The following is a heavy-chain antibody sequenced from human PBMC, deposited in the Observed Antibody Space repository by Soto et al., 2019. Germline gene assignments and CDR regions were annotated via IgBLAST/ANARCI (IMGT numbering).Heavy chain of an antibody. CDR3: AREGSGYNL. CDR2: IIPVFGRP. Sequence: VNVSCKASGGSFSSFGISWVRHAPGQGLEWMGGIIPVFGRPNYAQRFRGRLTITADESTNTVYLELIDLRSEDTAVYYCAREGSGYNLWGQGTQVTVSS. D-gene: IGHD5-12*01. V-gene: IGHV1-69*01. CDR1: GGSFSSFG. J-gene: IGHJ1*01.